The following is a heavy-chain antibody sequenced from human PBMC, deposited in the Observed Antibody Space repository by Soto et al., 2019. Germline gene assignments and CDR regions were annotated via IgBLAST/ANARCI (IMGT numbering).Heavy chain of an antibody. CDR2: TYYRSKWYN. J-gene: IGHJ4*02. CDR1: GDSVSSNSAA. D-gene: IGHD2-15*01. CDR3: ARPFGRTSRAHVVYSFDY. V-gene: IGHV6-1*01. Sequence: SQTLSLTCAISGDSVSSNSAAWNWIRQSPSRGLEWLGRTYYRSKWYNDYAVSVKSRITINPDTSKNQFSLQLNSVTPEDTAVAYCARPFGRTSRAHVVYSFDYWGQGTVVTLSS.